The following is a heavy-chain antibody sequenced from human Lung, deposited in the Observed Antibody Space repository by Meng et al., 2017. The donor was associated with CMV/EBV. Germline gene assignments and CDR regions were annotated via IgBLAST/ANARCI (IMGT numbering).Heavy chain of an antibody. D-gene: IGHD1-26*01. CDR3: AKGKWGGYYYYYGMDV. CDR1: GFTFSTFA. Sequence: GGSLRLXCAASGFTFSTFAMSWVRQAPGKGLQWVSVIYSGDDSTYYADSVKGRFTISRDNSKNMLYLQMNSLRAEDSAVYFCAKGKWGGYYYYYGMDVWGRGXTVTGS. CDR2: IYSGDDST. V-gene: IGHV3-23*03. J-gene: IGHJ6*02.